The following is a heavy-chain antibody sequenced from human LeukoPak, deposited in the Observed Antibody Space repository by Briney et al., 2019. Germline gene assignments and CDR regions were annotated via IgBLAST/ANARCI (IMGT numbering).Heavy chain of an antibody. Sequence: PGGSLRLSRAASGFTFSSHGMHWVRHAPGKGLEWLVVIWSDGSNTYYADSVKGRFTISRDNSKNTLFLEMNSLRAEDTAVYYCARDRGSSWYGPMDYWGQGSLVTVSS. V-gene: IGHV3-33*01. J-gene: IGHJ4*02. CDR2: IWSDGSNT. CDR1: GFTFSSHG. D-gene: IGHD6-13*01. CDR3: ARDRGSSWYGPMDY.